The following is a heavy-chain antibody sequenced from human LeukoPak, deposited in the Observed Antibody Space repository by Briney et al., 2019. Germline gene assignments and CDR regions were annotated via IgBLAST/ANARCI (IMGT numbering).Heavy chain of an antibody. CDR1: GGSIAGSGWH. J-gene: IGHJ5*02. V-gene: IGHV4-30-2*01. CDR2: IYHSGGT. CDR3: ARGPIGGVVWETTLGYFDP. D-gene: IGHD6-25*01. Sequence: SETLSLTCTVSGGSIAGSGWHWSWLRRPPGKGLEWIAYIYHSGGTYSSPPLRNRVTISVDRYKNQFFLNLRSATDADTAMYYCARGPIGGVVWETTLGYFDPWGQGTLVTVSS.